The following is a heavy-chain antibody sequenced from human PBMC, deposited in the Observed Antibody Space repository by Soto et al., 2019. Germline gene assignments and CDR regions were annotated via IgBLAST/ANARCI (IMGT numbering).Heavy chain of an antibody. Sequence: QVQLVQSGAEVKKHGSSVKVSCKASGGTFSSYAISGVRQAPGQGLEWMGGIIPIFGTANYAQKFQGRVTITADESTTTAYMELSSLRSEDTAVYYCASPGAVVQAAVACDSWAQGTLLTFSS. CDR3: ASPGAVVQAAVACDS. CDR1: GGTFSSYA. J-gene: IGHJ4*02. V-gene: IGHV1-69*01. D-gene: IGHD2-2*01. CDR2: IIPIFGTA.